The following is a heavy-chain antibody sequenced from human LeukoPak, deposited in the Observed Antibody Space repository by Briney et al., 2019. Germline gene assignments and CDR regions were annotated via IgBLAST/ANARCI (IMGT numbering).Heavy chain of an antibody. Sequence: PGGSLRLSCAASGFIISDYWMNWVRQVPGKGLEWVANINEDGSVQDYVDSVRGRFTISRDNAKNSVYLQMNSLRVEDTAVYYCASRESSMARSHWGQGTLVTASS. CDR1: GFIISDYW. D-gene: IGHD3-10*01. V-gene: IGHV3-7*01. J-gene: IGHJ4*02. CDR3: ASRESSMARSH. CDR2: INEDGSVQ.